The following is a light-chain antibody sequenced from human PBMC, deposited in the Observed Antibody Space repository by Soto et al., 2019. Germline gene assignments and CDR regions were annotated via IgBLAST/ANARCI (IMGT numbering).Light chain of an antibody. Sequence: EIVLTQSPGTLSLSTGERATLSCRASQSVSNNYLAWYQQKPGQAPRLLIYGASTRATGIPARFSGSGSGTEFTLTISSLQSEDFAVYYCQQYNNWPPTFGQGTKVDIK. V-gene: IGKV3-15*01. J-gene: IGKJ1*01. CDR1: QSVSNN. CDR3: QQYNNWPPT. CDR2: GAS.